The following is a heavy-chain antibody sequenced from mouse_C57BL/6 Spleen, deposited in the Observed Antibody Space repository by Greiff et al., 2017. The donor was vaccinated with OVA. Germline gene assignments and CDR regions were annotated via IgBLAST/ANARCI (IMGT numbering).Heavy chain of an antibody. Sequence: QVQLKQSGAELVRPGTSVKVSCKASGYAFTNYLIEWVKQRPGQGLEWIGVINPGSGGTNYNEKFKGKATLTADKSSSTAYMQLSSLTSEDSAVYFCAITTVVATDYAMDYWGQGTSVTVSS. CDR1: GYAFTNYL. CDR2: INPGSGGT. J-gene: IGHJ4*01. D-gene: IGHD1-1*01. CDR3: AITTVVATDYAMDY. V-gene: IGHV1-54*01.